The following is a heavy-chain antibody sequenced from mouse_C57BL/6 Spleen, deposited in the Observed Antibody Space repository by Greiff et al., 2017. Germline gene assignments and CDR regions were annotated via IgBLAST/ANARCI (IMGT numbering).Heavy chain of an antibody. V-gene: IGHV5-4*01. CDR2: ISDGGSYT. Sequence: EVHLVESGGGLVKPGGSLKLSCAASGFTFSSYAMSWVRQTPEKRLEWVATISDGGSYTYYPDNVKGRFTISRDNAKNNLYLQMSHLKSEDTAMYYCARDLFITAVVAWYFDVWGTGTTVTVSS. CDR3: ARDLFITAVVAWYFDV. D-gene: IGHD1-1*01. CDR1: GFTFSSYA. J-gene: IGHJ1*03.